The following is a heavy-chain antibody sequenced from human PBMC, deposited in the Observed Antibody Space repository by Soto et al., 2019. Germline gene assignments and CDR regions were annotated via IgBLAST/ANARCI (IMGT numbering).Heavy chain of an antibody. CDR3: ARHLRRDGYNYYFDY. V-gene: IGHV4-59*08. J-gene: IGHJ4*02. CDR2: IYYTGTT. D-gene: IGHD1-1*01. Sequence: SETLSLTCIVSGGSMSSYYWGWFRQPPGKGLEWIGYIYYTGTTTYHPSLKSRVTISIDTSRNQFSLKLNSVTAADTAVYYCARHLRRDGYNYYFDYWGQGTLVTVSS. CDR1: GGSMSSYY.